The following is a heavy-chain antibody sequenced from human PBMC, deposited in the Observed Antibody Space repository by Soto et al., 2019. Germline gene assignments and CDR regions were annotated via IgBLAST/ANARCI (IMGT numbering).Heavy chain of an antibody. CDR2: ISYDGSNK. V-gene: IGHV3-30-3*01. Sequence: PGGSLRLSCAASGFTFSSYAMHWVRQAPGKGLEWVAVISYDGSNKYYADSVKGRFTISRDNSKNTLYLQMNSLRAEDTAVYYCARDPRDSIAAPNWFDPWGQGTLVTVSS. D-gene: IGHD6-6*01. CDR3: ARDPRDSIAAPNWFDP. J-gene: IGHJ5*02. CDR1: GFTFSSYA.